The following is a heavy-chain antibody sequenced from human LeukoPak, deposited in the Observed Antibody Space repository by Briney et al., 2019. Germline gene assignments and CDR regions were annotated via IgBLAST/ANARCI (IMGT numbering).Heavy chain of an antibody. Sequence: ASVKVSCKASGYTFTGYYMHWVRQAPGRGLEWMGWINPNSGGTNYAQKFQGRVTMTRDTSISTAYMELSRLRSDDTAVYYCAREPPGAFGAFDIWGQGTMVTVSS. CDR1: GYTFTGYY. D-gene: IGHD3-3*02. V-gene: IGHV1-2*02. CDR2: INPNSGGT. J-gene: IGHJ3*02. CDR3: AREPPGAFGAFDI.